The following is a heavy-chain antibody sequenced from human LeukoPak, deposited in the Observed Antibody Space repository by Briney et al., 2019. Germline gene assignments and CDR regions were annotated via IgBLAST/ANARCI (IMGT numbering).Heavy chain of an antibody. CDR3: AREVTGYKSGQKYSWFDP. V-gene: IGHV3-23*01. CDR1: GFTFSSYA. CDR2: ISGSGGST. J-gene: IGHJ5*02. D-gene: IGHD6-19*01. Sequence: GGSLRLSCAASGFTFSSYAMSWVRQAPGKGLEWVSAISGSGGSTYYADSVRGRFTISRDNAKNSLYLQMTSLRVEDTAVYYCAREVTGYKSGQKYSWFDPWGQGTLVTVSS.